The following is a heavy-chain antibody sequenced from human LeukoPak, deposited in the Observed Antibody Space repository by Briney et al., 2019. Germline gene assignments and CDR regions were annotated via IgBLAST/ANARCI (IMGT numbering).Heavy chain of an antibody. Sequence: SETLPLTCTVSGYSISSGYYWGWIRQPPGKVLEWIGSIYHSGSTYYNPSLKSRVTISVDTSKNQFSLKLSSVTAADTAVYYCARGKQWLDDAFDIWGQGTMVTVSS. CDR3: ARGKQWLDDAFDI. J-gene: IGHJ3*02. CDR2: IYHSGST. V-gene: IGHV4-38-2*02. D-gene: IGHD6-19*01. CDR1: GYSISSGYY.